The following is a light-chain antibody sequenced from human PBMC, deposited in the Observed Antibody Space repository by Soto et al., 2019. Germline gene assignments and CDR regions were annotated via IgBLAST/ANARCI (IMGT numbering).Light chain of an antibody. J-gene: IGLJ2*01. Sequence: QSALTQPASLSGSPGQSITISCTGTSSDVGGYKYVSWYQHHPGEAPKLIIYEVSNRPSGVSNRFSGSKSGNTASLTISGIQAEDESHYFCSSKSSGSTPMLFGGGTKLTVL. CDR3: SSKSSGSTPML. V-gene: IGLV2-14*01. CDR1: SSDVGGYKY. CDR2: EVS.